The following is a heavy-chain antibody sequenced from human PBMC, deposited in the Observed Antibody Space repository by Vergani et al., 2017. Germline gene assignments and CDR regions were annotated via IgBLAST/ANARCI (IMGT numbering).Heavy chain of an antibody. CDR3: ARDSVRAAPFDY. CDR1: GGSISSSNW. Sequence: QVQLQESGPGLVKPSGTLSLTCAVSGGSISSSNWWSWVRQPPGKGLEWIGSIYYSGSTYYNPSLKSRVTISVDTSKNQFSLKLSSVTAADTAVYYCARDSVRAAPFDYWGQGTLVTVSS. D-gene: IGHD3-10*01. V-gene: IGHV4-4*02. J-gene: IGHJ4*02. CDR2: IYYSGST.